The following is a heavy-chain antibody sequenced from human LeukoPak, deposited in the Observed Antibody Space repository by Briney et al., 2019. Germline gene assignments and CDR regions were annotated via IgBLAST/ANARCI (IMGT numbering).Heavy chain of an antibody. CDR2: IYSGGST. J-gene: IGHJ6*03. V-gene: IGHV3-66*01. CDR1: GFTFSSYA. Sequence: GGSLRLSCAASGFTFSSYAMSWVRQAPGKGLEWVSVIYSGGSTYYADSVKGRFTISRDNSKNTLYLQMNSLRAEDTAVYYCARDYYYMDVWGKGTTVTVSS. CDR3: ARDYYYMDV.